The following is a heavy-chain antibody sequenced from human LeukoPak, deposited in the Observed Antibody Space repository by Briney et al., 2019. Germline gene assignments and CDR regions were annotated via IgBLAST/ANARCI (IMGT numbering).Heavy chain of an antibody. CDR1: GGSFSGYY. V-gene: IGHV4-34*01. Sequence: SETLSLTCAVYGGSFSGYYWSWIRQPPGKELEWIGEINHSGSTNYNPSLKSRVTISVDTSKNQFSLKLSSVTAADTAVYYCAAAGRRTRNYDGMDVWGQGTTVTVSS. D-gene: IGHD6-13*01. J-gene: IGHJ6*02. CDR2: INHSGST. CDR3: AAAGRRTRNYDGMDV.